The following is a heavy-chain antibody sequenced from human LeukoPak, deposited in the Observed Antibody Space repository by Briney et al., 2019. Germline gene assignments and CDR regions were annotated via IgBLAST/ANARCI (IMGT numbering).Heavy chain of an antibody. J-gene: IGHJ4*02. CDR3: ARSRRSGWYNLRYCFDY. Sequence: ASVKVSCKASGYTFTSYGISWVRQAPGQGLEWMGWISAYNGNTNYAQKLQGRVTMTTDTSTSTAYMELRSLRSDDTAVYYCARSRRSGWYNLRYCFDYWGQGTLVTVSS. CDR1: GYTFTSYG. D-gene: IGHD6-19*01. CDR2: ISAYNGNT. V-gene: IGHV1-18*01.